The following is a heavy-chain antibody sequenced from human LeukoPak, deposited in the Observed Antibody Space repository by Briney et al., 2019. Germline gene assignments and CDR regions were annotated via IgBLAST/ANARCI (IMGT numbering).Heavy chain of an antibody. J-gene: IGHJ6*02. CDR3: ARGRGPYYCVMDV. D-gene: IGHD3-10*01. Sequence: ASVKVSCKSSGYTFTGYYIHWVRQAPGQGLEWMRWINPNSGGTKYAQKFQGRVTMTRDTSISTAYMELRRLTADDTAVYYCARGRGPYYCVMDVWGQGTTVTVSS. CDR2: INPNSGGT. V-gene: IGHV1-2*02. CDR1: GYTFTGYY.